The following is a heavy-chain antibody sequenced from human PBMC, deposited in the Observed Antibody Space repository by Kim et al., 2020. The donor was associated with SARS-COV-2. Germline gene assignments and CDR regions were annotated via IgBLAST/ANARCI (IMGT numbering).Heavy chain of an antibody. J-gene: IGHJ6*03. CDR1: GFTFSSNS. CDR3: ARDGQYLEWLSSWYYYYYMDV. D-gene: IGHD3-3*01. V-gene: IGHV3-21*01. Sequence: GGSLRLSCAASGFTFSSNSIHWVRQAPGKGLEWVSSITSDRSTLYYADSVKGRFAISRDNAKNSLYLQMNSLRAEDTAVYYCARDGQYLEWLSSWYYYYYMDVWGKGTTVTVSS. CDR2: ITSDRSTL.